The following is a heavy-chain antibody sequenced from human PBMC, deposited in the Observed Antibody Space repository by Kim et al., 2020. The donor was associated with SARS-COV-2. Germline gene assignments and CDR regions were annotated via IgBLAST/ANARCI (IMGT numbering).Heavy chain of an antibody. CDR2: IYYSGST. CDR3: ARHHCITLLDY. CDR1: GGSISSSSYY. J-gene: IGHJ4*02. Sequence: SETLSLTCTVSGGSISSSSYYWVWIRQPPGKGREWIGSIYYSGSTYYNPSLKRLVTITVDTSKKQFSLKLSSVTAADTALYYSARHHCITLLDYCGQGT. D-gene: IGHD2-21*02. V-gene: IGHV4-39*01.